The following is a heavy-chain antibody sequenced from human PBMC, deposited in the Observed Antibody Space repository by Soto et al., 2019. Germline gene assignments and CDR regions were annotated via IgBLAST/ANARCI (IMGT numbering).Heavy chain of an antibody. V-gene: IGHV4-28*01. D-gene: IGHD6-13*01. Sequence: SATLSLTWPFAGCTIRSNNWWGWGLLLPGKGLEWIGYIYYSGTTYYNPSLKSRVTMSVDTSKNQFSLKLSSVTAADTAVYYWARRERADGTASWVAPWGQVTLVIVS. CDR2: IYYSGTT. CDR1: GCTIRSNNW. CDR3: ARRERADGTASWVAP. J-gene: IGHJ5*02.